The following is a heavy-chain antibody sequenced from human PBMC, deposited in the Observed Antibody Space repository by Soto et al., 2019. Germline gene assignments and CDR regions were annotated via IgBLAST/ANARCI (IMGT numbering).Heavy chain of an antibody. CDR3: ARDRGSGSDIAGYGMDV. V-gene: IGHV3-30*04. Sequence: QVQLVESGGGVVHPGGSLRLACAASGFTFGSYALHWVRQAPGKGLEWVALISYDGRNTYYADSVKGRFTISRDSSNNMLYLQLYSLSPEDTAVYYCARDRGSGSDIAGYGMDVWGQGTTVTVSS. CDR2: ISYDGRNT. D-gene: IGHD3-10*01. J-gene: IGHJ6*02. CDR1: GFTFGSYA.